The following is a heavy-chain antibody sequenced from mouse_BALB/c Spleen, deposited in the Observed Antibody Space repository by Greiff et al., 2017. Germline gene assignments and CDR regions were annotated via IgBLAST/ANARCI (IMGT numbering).Heavy chain of an antibody. J-gene: IGHJ3*01. Sequence: VESGGGLVKPGGSLKLSCAASGFTFSDYYMYWVRQTPEKRLEWVATISDGGSYTYYPDSVKGRFTISRDNAKNNLYLQMSSLKSEDTAMYYCARDYGSSYWFAYWGQGTLVTVSA. CDR1: GFTFSDYY. V-gene: IGHV5-4*02. D-gene: IGHD1-1*01. CDR3: ARDYGSSYWFAY. CDR2: ISDGGSYT.